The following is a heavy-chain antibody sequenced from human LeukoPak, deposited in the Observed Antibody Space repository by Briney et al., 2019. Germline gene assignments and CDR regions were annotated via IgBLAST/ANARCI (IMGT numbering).Heavy chain of an antibody. Sequence: VASVKVSCKASEYSFVSYYIHWVRQAPGEGLEWVGLIYPHDGTTNYAQKFQGRVTMTVDRSTTTFYMELSSLTSEDTAVYYCTRDRPHNWFDPWGQGTLVTVSP. CDR1: EYSFVSYY. CDR3: TRDRPHNWFDP. CDR2: IYPHDGTT. V-gene: IGHV1-46*01. J-gene: IGHJ5*02.